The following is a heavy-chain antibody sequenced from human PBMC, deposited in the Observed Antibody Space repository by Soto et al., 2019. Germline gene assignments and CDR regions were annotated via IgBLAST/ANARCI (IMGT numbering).Heavy chain of an antibody. D-gene: IGHD1-20*01. Sequence: FLRHPCAGSEGTCITYACHWGRQPPGKGLEWVAVISYDGSNKYYADSVKGRFTVSRDNSKSTLFLQMNSLTPEDTAVYYCARGSMYNWNQSPPDSWGQGTLVTVYS. CDR3: ARGSMYNWNQSPPDS. J-gene: IGHJ4*02. CDR1: EGTCITYA. V-gene: IGHV3-30-3*01. CDR2: ISYDGSNK.